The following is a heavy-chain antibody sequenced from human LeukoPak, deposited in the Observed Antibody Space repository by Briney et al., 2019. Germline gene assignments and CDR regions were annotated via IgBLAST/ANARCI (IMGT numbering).Heavy chain of an antibody. J-gene: IGHJ5*02. D-gene: IGHD6-13*01. Sequence: SVKVSCKTFGDTFSYHSISWVRQAPGQGLEWMGGIIPIFGTANYAQKFQGRVTITADESTSTAYMELSSLRSEDTAVYYCARVWHQTEWWFDPWGQGTLVTVSS. V-gene: IGHV1-69*13. CDR2: IIPIFGTA. CDR1: GDTFSYHS. CDR3: ARVWHQTEWWFDP.